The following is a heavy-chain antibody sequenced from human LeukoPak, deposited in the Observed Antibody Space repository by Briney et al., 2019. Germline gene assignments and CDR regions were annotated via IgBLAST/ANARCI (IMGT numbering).Heavy chain of an antibody. Sequence: SVKVSCKASGGTFSSGGLSWVRQAPGQGLEWMGGIFPLFGTTDYAQKFQGRVTITAAESTSTAYMELSSLRSEDTAVYYCARVPILTGSHYFDYWGQGTLVTVSS. CDR3: ARVPILTGSHYFDY. J-gene: IGHJ4*02. D-gene: IGHD3-9*01. CDR2: IFPLFGTT. CDR1: GGTFSSGG. V-gene: IGHV1-69*13.